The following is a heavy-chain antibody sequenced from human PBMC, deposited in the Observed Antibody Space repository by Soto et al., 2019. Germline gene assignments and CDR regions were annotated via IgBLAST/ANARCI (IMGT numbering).Heavy chain of an antibody. D-gene: IGHD3-16*01. J-gene: IGHJ5*02. CDR1: GGSITNYY. CDR3: ARDDYKDGGNNWFDP. V-gene: IGHV4-4*07. Sequence: SETLSLTCTVSGGSITNYYWSWIRQPAGKGLEWIGRIYTKERTNYNLSFRNRVTMSVDTSKNQFSLKLDAVTAADTAVYYCARDDYKDGGNNWFDPWGQGNLVTVS. CDR2: IYTKERT.